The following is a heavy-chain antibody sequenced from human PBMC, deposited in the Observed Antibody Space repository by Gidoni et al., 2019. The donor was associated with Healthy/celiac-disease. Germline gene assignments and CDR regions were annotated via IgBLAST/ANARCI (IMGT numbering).Heavy chain of an antibody. D-gene: IGHD3-16*02. J-gene: IGHJ4*02. CDR2: ISWNSGSI. CDR1: GFTFDDYA. Sequence: EVQLVESGGGLVQPGRSLRLSCAASGFTFDDYAMHWVRQAPGKGLEWVSGISWNSGSIGYADSVKGRFTISRDNAKNSLYLQMNSLRAEDTALYYCAKDRGLRLGELSLIDYWGQGTLVTVSS. V-gene: IGHV3-9*01. CDR3: AKDRGLRLGELSLIDY.